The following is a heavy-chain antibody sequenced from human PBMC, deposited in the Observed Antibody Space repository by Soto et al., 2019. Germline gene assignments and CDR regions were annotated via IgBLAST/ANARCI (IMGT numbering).Heavy chain of an antibody. CDR2: INPNSGGT. D-gene: IGHD2-2*01. V-gene: IGHV1-2*04. J-gene: IGHJ6*02. Sequence: ASVKVSCQASGYTFTGYYMHWVRQAPGQGLEWMGWINPNSGGTNYAQKFQGWVTMTRDTSISTAYMELSRLRSDDTAVYYCAREGYCSSTSCYNYYYYGMDVWGQGTTVTVSS. CDR3: AREGYCSSTSCYNYYYYGMDV. CDR1: GYTFTGYY.